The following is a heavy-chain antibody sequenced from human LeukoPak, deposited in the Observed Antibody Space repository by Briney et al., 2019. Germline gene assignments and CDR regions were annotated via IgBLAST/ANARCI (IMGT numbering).Heavy chain of an antibody. Sequence: GASVKVSCKASGYTFTGYYMHWVRQAPGQGLEWMGWINPNSGGTNYAQKFQGRVTMTRDTSISTAYVELSRLRSDDTAVYYCAREEDTAMVGDAFDIWGQGTMVTVSS. CDR1: GYTFTGYY. CDR3: AREEDTAMVGDAFDI. D-gene: IGHD5-18*01. CDR2: INPNSGGT. V-gene: IGHV1-2*02. J-gene: IGHJ3*02.